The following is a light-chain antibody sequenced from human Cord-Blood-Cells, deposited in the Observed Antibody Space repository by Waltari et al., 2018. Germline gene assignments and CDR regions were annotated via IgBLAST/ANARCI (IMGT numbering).Light chain of an antibody. Sequence: SSELTQDPAVSVAFGQTVRITCQGDSLRRSYASWYQQKPGQAPVLVIYGKNNRPPGIPDRFSGSSSGNTASLTITGAQAEDEADYYCNSRDSSGNHWVFGGGTKLTVL. V-gene: IGLV3-19*01. CDR3: NSRDSSGNHWV. CDR2: GKN. J-gene: IGLJ3*02. CDR1: SLRRSY.